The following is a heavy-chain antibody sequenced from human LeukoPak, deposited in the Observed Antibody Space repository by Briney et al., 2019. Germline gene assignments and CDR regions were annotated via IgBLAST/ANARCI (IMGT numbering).Heavy chain of an antibody. CDR2: MNPNSGNT. J-gene: IGHJ4*02. D-gene: IGHD3-10*01. CDR1: GYTFTSYD. V-gene: IGHV1-8*01. Sequence: GASVKVSRKASGYTFTSYDINWVRKATGQGLEWMGWMNPNSGNTGYAQKFQGRVTMTRNTSISTAYMELSSLRSEDTAVYYCARGPPTYYYGSGSFPNDYWGQGTLVTVSS. CDR3: ARGPPTYYYGSGSFPNDY.